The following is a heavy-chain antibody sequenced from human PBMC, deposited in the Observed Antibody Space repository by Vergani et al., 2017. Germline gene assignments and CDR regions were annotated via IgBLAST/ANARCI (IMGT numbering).Heavy chain of an antibody. CDR3: ARGPEYCSGGSCPGYYYYMDV. CDR2: INHSGST. V-gene: IGHV4-34*01. J-gene: IGHJ6*03. Sequence: QVQLQQWGAGLLKPSETLSLTCAVYGGSFSGYYWSWIRQPPGKGLEWIGEINHSGSTNYNPSLKSRVTISVDTSKNQFSLKLSSVTAADTAVYYCARGPEYCSGGSCPGYYYYMDVWGKGP. CDR1: GGSFSGYY. D-gene: IGHD2-15*01.